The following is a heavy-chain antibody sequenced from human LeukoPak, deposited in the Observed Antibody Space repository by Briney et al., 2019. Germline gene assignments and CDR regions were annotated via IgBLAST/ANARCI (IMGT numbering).Heavy chain of an antibody. Sequence: PSETLSLTCTVSGGSISSYYWSWIRQPPGKGLEWIGYIHYSGSTNYNPSLKSRVTISVDTSKNQFSLKLSSVTAADTAVYYCARHGDYDAFDIWGQGTMVTVSS. CDR2: IHYSGST. CDR3: ARHGDYDAFDI. CDR1: GGSISSYY. J-gene: IGHJ3*02. V-gene: IGHV4-59*08. D-gene: IGHD4-17*01.